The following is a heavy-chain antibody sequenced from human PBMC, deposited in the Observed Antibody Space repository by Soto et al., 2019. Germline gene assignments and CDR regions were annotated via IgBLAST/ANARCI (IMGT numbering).Heavy chain of an antibody. J-gene: IGHJ6*02. V-gene: IGHV6-1*01. Sequence: PSQTLSLTCAISGDSVSSNTAAWYWIRQSPSRGLEWLGRTYYRSKWYNDYAVSVKSRITMKSDTSKNQVSLQLNPVTPEDTAVYYCARETPIGSGGYYYYAMDVWGQGTTVTVSS. CDR1: GDSVSSNTAA. CDR2: TYYRSKWYN. CDR3: ARETPIGSGGYYYYAMDV. D-gene: IGHD6-19*01.